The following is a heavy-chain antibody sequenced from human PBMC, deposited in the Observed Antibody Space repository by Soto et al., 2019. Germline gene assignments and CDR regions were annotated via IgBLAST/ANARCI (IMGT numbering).Heavy chain of an antibody. V-gene: IGHV4-59*12. CDR2: IYYSGST. D-gene: IGHD4-17*01. CDR3: ARGRAYGDYGYFDY. J-gene: IGHJ4*02. Sequence: SETLSLTCTVSGGSISGNYWSWIRQSPGKRLEWIGYIYYSGSTSYNPSLKSRVTISVDRSKNQFSLKLSSVTAADTAVYYCARGRAYGDYGYFDYWGQGTLVTVSS. CDR1: GGSISGNY.